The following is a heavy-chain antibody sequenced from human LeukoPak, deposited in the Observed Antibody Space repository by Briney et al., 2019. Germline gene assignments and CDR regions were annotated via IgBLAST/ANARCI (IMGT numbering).Heavy chain of an antibody. CDR2: IYYSGST. CDR1: GGSISSYY. Sequence: SETLSLTCTVSGGSISSYYWGWIRQPPGKGLEWIGYIYYSGSTNYNPSLKSRVTISVDTSKNQFSLKLSSVTAADTAVYYCARFSYGDYRGDYWGQGTLVTVSS. CDR3: ARFSYGDYRGDY. V-gene: IGHV4-59*01. J-gene: IGHJ4*02. D-gene: IGHD4-17*01.